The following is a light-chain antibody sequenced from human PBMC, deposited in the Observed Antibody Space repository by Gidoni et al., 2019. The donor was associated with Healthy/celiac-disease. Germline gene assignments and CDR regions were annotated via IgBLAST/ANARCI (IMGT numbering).Light chain of an antibody. CDR3: QQSYSTPWT. CDR2: AAS. J-gene: IGKJ1*01. Sequence: DIQMTQSPSSLSASVGDRATTCRASQSISSYLNWYQQKPGKAPKLLIYAASSLQSGVPSRFSGSGSGTDFTLTISSLQPEDFATYYCQQSYSTPWTFGQGTKVEIK. CDR1: QSISSY. V-gene: IGKV1-39*01.